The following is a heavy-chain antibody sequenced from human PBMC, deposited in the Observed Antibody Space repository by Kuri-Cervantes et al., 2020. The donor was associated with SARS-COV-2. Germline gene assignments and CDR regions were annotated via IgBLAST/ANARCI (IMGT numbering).Heavy chain of an antibody. V-gene: IGHV4-59*01. CDR1: GYSISSYY. J-gene: IGHJ4*02. CDR2: IYYSGST. Sequence: SETLSLTCTVSGYSISSYYWSWIRQPPGKGLEWIGYIYYSGSTNYNPSLKSRVTISVDTSKNQFSLKLSSVTAADTAVYYCARSASPPSSPAYYFDYWGQGTLVTVSS. CDR3: ARSASPPSSPAYYFDY.